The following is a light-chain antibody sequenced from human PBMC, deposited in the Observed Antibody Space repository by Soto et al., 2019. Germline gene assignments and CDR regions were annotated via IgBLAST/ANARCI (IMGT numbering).Light chain of an antibody. CDR3: QSYDSSLSGYV. CDR1: SSDVGGYNY. CDR2: EVN. V-gene: IGLV2-14*01. Sequence: QSVLTQPASVSGSPGQSITVSCTGTSSDVGGYNYVSWYQQHPGKAPQLLIYEVNIRPSGVSNRFSASKSGNTASLTISGLQAEDEADYYCQSYDSSLSGYVFGTGTKVTVL. J-gene: IGLJ1*01.